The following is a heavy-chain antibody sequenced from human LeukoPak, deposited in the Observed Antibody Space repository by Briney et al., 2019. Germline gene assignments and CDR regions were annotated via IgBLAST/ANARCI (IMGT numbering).Heavy chain of an antibody. CDR2: IYPGDSDT. CDR1: GYSFTSYW. CDR3: ASRVANYYYDSSRVGAFDI. Sequence: GESLKISCKGSGYSFTSYWIGWVRPMPGKGLEWMGIIYPGDSDTRYSPSFQGQVTISADKSISTAYLQWSSLKASDTAMYYCASRVANYYYDSSRVGAFDIWGQGAMVTVSS. V-gene: IGHV5-51*01. J-gene: IGHJ3*02. D-gene: IGHD3-22*01.